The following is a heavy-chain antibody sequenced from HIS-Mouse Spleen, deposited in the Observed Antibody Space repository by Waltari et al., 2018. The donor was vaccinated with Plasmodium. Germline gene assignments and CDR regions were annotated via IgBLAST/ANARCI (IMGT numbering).Heavy chain of an antibody. J-gene: IGHJ2*01. CDR1: GFTFSSYS. D-gene: IGHD3-9*01. CDR3: AREDILTGYYNDYWYFDL. Sequence: EVQLVESGGGLVKPGGSLRLSCAASGFTFSSYSMNWVRQAPGKGLEWVSSISSSSSYKYNADSGKGRFTISRDNAKNSLYLQMNSLRAEDTAVYYCAREDILTGYYNDYWYFDLWGRGTLVTVSS. CDR2: ISSSSSYK. V-gene: IGHV3-21*01.